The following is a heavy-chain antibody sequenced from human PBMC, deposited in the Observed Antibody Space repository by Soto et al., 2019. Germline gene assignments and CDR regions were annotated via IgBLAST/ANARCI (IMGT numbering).Heavy chain of an antibody. V-gene: IGHV3-23*01. J-gene: IGHJ4*02. CDR2: LGGGGDT. CDR1: GFTFGTYT. CDR3: TKDRHPDGIWTFDF. D-gene: IGHD3-9*01. Sequence: PGGSLRLSCAASGFTFGTYTMNWVRQAPGKGLEWVSALGGGGDTHYAESVKGRFTISRDYSKNILLLQMNSLRDEDSAIYYCTKDRHPDGIWTFDFWGLGTLVNVSS.